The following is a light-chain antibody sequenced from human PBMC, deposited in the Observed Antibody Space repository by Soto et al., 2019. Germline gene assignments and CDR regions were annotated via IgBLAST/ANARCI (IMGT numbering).Light chain of an antibody. CDR1: QSISSW. Sequence: DTQMTQSPSTLSASVGDRVTIPCRASQSISSWLAWYQQKPGKAPKLLIYDASSLESGVPSRFSGSGSGTEFTLTISSLQPDDFATYYCQQYNSYSPLTFGGGTKVDIK. V-gene: IGKV1-5*01. CDR3: QQYNSYSPLT. CDR2: DAS. J-gene: IGKJ4*01.